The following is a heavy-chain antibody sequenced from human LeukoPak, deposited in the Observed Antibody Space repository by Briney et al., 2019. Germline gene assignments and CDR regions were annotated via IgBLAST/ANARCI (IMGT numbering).Heavy chain of an antibody. V-gene: IGHV1-69*13. CDR2: IIPIFGTA. J-gene: IGHJ6*02. D-gene: IGHD4-23*01. Sequence: SVKVSCTDSGGTFSSYAISWVRQAPGQGLEWMGGIIPIFGTANYAQKFQGRVTITADESTSTAYMELSSLRSEDTAVYYCARDGGNPHYYYYYGMDVWGQGTTVTVSS. CDR3: ARDGGNPHYYYYYGMDV. CDR1: GGTFSSYA.